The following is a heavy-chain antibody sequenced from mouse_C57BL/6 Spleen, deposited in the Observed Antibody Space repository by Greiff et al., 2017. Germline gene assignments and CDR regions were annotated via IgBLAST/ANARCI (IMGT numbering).Heavy chain of an antibody. V-gene: IGHV5-4*01. J-gene: IGHJ2*01. CDR2: ISDGGSYT. CDR3: ARDDLLLRSLFDY. D-gene: IGHD1-1*01. Sequence: EVKLVESGGGLVKPGGSLKLSCAASGFTFSSYAMSWVRQTPEKRLEWVATISDGGSYTYYPDNVKGRVTISRDNAKNNLYLQMSHLKSEDTAMYYWARDDLLLRSLFDYWGQGTTLTVSS. CDR1: GFTFSSYA.